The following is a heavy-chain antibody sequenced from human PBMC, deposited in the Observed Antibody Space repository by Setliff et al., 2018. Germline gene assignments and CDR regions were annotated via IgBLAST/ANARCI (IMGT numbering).Heavy chain of an antibody. CDR1: GYTFSAYG. CDR2: VNPDNGDT. D-gene: IGHD3-10*02. CDR3: ARYVHLANHFDF. V-gene: IGHV1-18*01. Sequence: GASVKVSCKSFGYTFSAYGVSWVRQAPGQGLEWMGWVNPDNGDTKNAQKFQGRVALTTDTSTATVFMELRSLTSDDTAVYYCARYVHLANHFDFWGQGTLVTVSS. J-gene: IGHJ4*02.